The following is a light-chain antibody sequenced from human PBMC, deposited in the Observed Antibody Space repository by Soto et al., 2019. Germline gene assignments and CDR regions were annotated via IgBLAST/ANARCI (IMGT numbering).Light chain of an antibody. CDR2: GAS. CDR1: QSVSSSY. V-gene: IGKV3-20*01. Sequence: EIVLTRSPGTLSLSPGERATLSCRASQSVSSSYLAWYQQKPGQAPRLLIYGASSRATGIPDRFSGSGSGTVFTLTISRLEPEDFAVYYCQQYGSSPQETFGQGTKVEIK. CDR3: QQYGSSPQET. J-gene: IGKJ1*01.